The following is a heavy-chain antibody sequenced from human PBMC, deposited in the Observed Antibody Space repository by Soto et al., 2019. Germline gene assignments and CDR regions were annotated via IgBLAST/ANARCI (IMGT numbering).Heavy chain of an antibody. J-gene: IGHJ4*02. CDR1: GLTFSSYA. Sequence: EVQLLESGGGLVQPGGSLRLSCAASGLTFSSYAMSWVRQAPGKGLEWVSGIGGSGAGTNYADSVKGRFTISRDNSKNTLYLQMSSLRAEDTAVYYCARGGGIAVAGTHLDYWGQGTLVTVSS. V-gene: IGHV3-23*01. CDR3: ARGGGIAVAGTHLDY. D-gene: IGHD6-19*01. CDR2: IGGSGAGT.